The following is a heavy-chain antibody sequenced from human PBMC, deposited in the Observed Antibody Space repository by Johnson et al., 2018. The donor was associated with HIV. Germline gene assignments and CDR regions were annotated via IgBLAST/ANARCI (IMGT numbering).Heavy chain of an antibody. V-gene: IGHV3-33*01. CDR1: GFTFSSYA. D-gene: IGHD7-27*01. CDR3: AREDLGTPPAGGRNAFDI. CDR2: IWYDGSNK. J-gene: IGHJ3*02. Sequence: QVQLVESGGGVVQPGRSLRLSCAASGFTFSSYAMHWVRQAPGKGLEWVAVIWYDGSNKYYADSVKGRFTISRDNSKRTLYLQMNSLRSEDTSVYYCAREDLGTPPAGGRNAFDI.